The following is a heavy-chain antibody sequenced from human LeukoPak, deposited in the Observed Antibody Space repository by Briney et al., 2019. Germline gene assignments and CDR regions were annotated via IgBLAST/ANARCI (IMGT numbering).Heavy chain of an antibody. J-gene: IGHJ5*02. D-gene: IGHD6-6*01. V-gene: IGHV4-34*01. CDR1: GGSFSGYY. CDR2: INHSGGT. CDR3: ARAEYIAARRLNWFDP. Sequence: SETLSLTCAVYGGSFSGYYWSWIRQPPGKGLEWIGEINHSGGTNYNPSLKSRVTISVDTSRNQFSLKLSSVTAADTAVYYCARAEYIAARRLNWFDPWGQGTLVTVSS.